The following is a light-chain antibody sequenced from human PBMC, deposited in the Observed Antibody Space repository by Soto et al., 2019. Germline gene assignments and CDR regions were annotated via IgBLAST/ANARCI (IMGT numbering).Light chain of an antibody. V-gene: IGLV3-21*04. CDR3: QVWDSTSDHVV. J-gene: IGLJ2*01. CDR2: YDS. Sequence: SYELTQPPSVSVAPGKTARVTCGGNNIGTKSVHWYQQKPGQAPVLVIYYDSDRPSGIPERFSGSNSGKTATLTISRVEAGDEADYYCQVWDSTSDHVVFGGGTKLTVL. CDR1: NIGTKS.